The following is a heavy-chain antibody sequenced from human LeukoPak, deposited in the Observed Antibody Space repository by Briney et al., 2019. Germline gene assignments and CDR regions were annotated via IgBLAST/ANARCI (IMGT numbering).Heavy chain of an antibody. Sequence: GGSLRLSCAASGFSFSNYWMHWVRQAPGKGLVWVSAIYTGGTTYYADSVKGRFTISRDNSKNTLYLQMNSLRAEDTAVYYCARDKLGSGYSSDFDYWGQGTLVTVSS. J-gene: IGHJ4*02. CDR1: GFSFSNYW. D-gene: IGHD6-19*01. CDR2: IYTGGTT. V-gene: IGHV3-66*02. CDR3: ARDKLGSGYSSDFDY.